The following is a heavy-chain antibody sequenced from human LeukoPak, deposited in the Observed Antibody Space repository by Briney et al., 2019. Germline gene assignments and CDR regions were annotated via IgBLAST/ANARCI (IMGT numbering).Heavy chain of an antibody. CDR2: ISGSGGST. J-gene: IGHJ6*02. CDR3: AKAMQQLGYYYYYGMDV. D-gene: IGHD6-13*01. CDR1: GFTFSSYA. V-gene: IGHV3-23*01. Sequence: RGSLRLSCAASGFTFSSYAMSWVRQAPGKGLEWVSAISGSGGSTYYADSVKGRFTISRDNSKNTLYLQMNSLRAEDTAVYYCAKAMQQLGYYYYYGMDVWGQGTTVTVSS.